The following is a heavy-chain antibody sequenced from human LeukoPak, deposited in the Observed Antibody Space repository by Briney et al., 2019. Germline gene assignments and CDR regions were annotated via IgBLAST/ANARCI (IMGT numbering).Heavy chain of an antibody. D-gene: IGHD2-15*01. Sequence: GRPLRLSCEASGLSFDEYAMHWVRQLPGKGLEWVSGISWNSGNIQYADSVKGRFTISRDNAKNSLYLQMNGLRAEDTALYYCVKDACRGERCYNSPWDAFHIWGQGTMVTVSS. CDR2: ISWNSGNI. V-gene: IGHV3-9*01. CDR3: VKDACRGERCYNSPWDAFHI. CDR1: GLSFDEYA. J-gene: IGHJ3*02.